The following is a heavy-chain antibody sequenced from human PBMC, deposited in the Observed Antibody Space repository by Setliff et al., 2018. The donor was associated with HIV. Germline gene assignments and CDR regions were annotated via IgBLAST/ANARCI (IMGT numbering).Heavy chain of an antibody. CDR1: GGSISSGDYY. D-gene: IGHD2-2*02. CDR2: IYYSGST. V-gene: IGHV4-30-4*08. CDR3: ARGPQKSVVPAAIKHYYFDY. J-gene: IGHJ4*02. Sequence: PSETLSLTCTVSGGSISSGDYYWSWIRKPPGKGLEWIGYIYYSGSTYYNPSLKSRVTISVDTSKNQFSLKLSSVTDADTAVYYCARGPQKSVVPAAIKHYYFDYWGQGTLVTVSS.